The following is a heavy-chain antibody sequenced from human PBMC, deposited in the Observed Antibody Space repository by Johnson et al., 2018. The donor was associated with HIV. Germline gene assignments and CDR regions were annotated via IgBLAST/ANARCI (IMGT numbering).Heavy chain of an antibody. CDR2: IYSGGST. D-gene: IGHD1-7*01. V-gene: IGHV3-66*01. CDR3: ARDNPELDAFDI. CDR1: GFIFSRSW. J-gene: IGHJ3*02. Sequence: VQLVESGGGVVQPGRSLRLSCAASGFIFSRSWMHWVRQVPGKGLEWVSVIYSGGSTYYADSVKGRFTISRDNSKNTLYLQMNSLRAEDTAVYYCARDNPELDAFDIWGQGTMVTVSS.